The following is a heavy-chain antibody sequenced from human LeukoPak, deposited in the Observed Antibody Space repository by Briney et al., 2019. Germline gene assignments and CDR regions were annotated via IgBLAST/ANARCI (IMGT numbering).Heavy chain of an antibody. CDR2: IYYRGST. D-gene: IGHD3-3*01. Sequence: SETLTLTCSVSGGSISSNYWSWIRQSPGKGLEWIGYIYYRGSTDYNPSLKSRVTMSVDTSKNQFSLKLSSVTAADTAVYYCARQNYDEVNYYYYGLDVWGQGTTVTVSS. CDR3: ARQNYDEVNYYYYGLDV. J-gene: IGHJ6*02. CDR1: GGSISSNY. V-gene: IGHV4-59*08.